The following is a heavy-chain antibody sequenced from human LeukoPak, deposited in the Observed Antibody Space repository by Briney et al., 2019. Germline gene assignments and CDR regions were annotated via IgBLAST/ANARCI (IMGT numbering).Heavy chain of an antibody. D-gene: IGHD3-3*01. CDR1: GHSLSEIS. J-gene: IGHJ4*02. Sequence: ASVKVSCKVSGHSLSEISMHWVRQAPGKGLEWVGNFVPEHGETVYAQNFQGRVTMSNDTSTETAYMELSSLRSDDTDVYYCSIRLRFLEWLAPGDYWGQGSPVTVSS. CDR3: SIRLRFLEWLAPGDY. V-gene: IGHV1-24*01. CDR2: FVPEHGET.